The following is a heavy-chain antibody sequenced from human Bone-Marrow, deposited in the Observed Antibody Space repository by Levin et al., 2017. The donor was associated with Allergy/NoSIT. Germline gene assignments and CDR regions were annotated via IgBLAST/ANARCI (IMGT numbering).Heavy chain of an antibody. D-gene: IGHD5-12*01. J-gene: IGHJ4*02. CDR1: GDSISSRTYY. CDR3: VRRPVATRSYFDY. V-gene: IGHV4-39*01. Sequence: SETLSLTCAASGDSISSRTYYWGWIRQPPGKGLEWIASFSHGGSPNHNPSLKSRVTITEDPSKNQFSLKPSSVTAADTAFYYWVRRPVATRSYFDYWGQGTMVTVSS. CDR2: FSHGGSP.